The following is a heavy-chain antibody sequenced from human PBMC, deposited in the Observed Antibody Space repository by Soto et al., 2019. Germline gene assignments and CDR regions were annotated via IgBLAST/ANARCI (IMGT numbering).Heavy chain of an antibody. CDR1: GGSISSGDYY. CDR3: ARECKQWLAGRETQKIDY. D-gene: IGHD6-19*01. CDR2: IYYSGST. V-gene: IGHV4-30-4*01. J-gene: IGHJ4*02. Sequence: PSETLSLTCTVSGGSISSGDYYWSWIRQPPGKGLEWIGYIYYSGSTYYNPSLKSRVTISVDTSKNQFSLKLSSVTAADTAVYYCARECKQWLAGRETQKIDYCGQGTLVTVSS.